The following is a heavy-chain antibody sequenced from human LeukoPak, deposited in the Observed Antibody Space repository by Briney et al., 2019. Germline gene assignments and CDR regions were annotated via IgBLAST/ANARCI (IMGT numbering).Heavy chain of an antibody. CDR1: GFTFDDYA. CDR2: ISWNSGSI. Sequence: PGGSLRLSCAASGFTFDDYAMHWVRQAPGKGLEWVSGISWNSGSIGYADSVKGRFTISRDNAKNSLYLQMNSLRAEDTALYYCAKAETGYYYVMGYFQHWGQGTLVTVSS. V-gene: IGHV3-9*01. D-gene: IGHD3-22*01. J-gene: IGHJ1*01. CDR3: AKAETGYYYVMGYFQH.